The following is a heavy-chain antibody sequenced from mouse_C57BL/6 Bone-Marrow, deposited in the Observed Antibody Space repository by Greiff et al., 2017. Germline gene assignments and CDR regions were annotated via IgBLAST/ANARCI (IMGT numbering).Heavy chain of an antibody. D-gene: IGHD4-1*01. CDR1: GYTFTSYW. CDR3: ARMGRVAY. CDR2: IDPSDSYT. Sequence: QVQLQQPGAELVMPGASVKLSCKASGYTFTSYWMHWVKQRPGLGLEWIGEIDPSDSYTNYNQKFKGKSTLTVDKSSSTAYMQLSSLTSEDSAVYYCARMGRVAYWGQGTLVTVSA. V-gene: IGHV1-69*01. J-gene: IGHJ3*01.